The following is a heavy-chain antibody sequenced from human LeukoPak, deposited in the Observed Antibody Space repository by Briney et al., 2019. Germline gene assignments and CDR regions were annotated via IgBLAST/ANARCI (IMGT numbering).Heavy chain of an antibody. CDR3: PTEAPRADSGSYSKC. V-gene: IGHV3-15*01. Sequence: GGSLRLFCATSGFTFSHVWMICVRQAPGKGLEWVGRIKSKTDGGTTDYAAPVKGRFTISRDDSQNTLYLQMNSLKTEDTAVYYCPTEAPRADSGSYSKCWGQGTLVTVSS. CDR1: GFTFSHVW. CDR2: IKSKTDGGTT. D-gene: IGHD1-26*01. J-gene: IGHJ4*02.